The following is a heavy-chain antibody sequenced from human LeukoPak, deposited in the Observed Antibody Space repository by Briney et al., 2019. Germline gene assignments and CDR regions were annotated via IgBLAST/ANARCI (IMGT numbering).Heavy chain of an antibody. D-gene: IGHD3-3*01. CDR1: GGSISRGGYS. V-gene: IGHV4-30-4*07. CDR2: IYYSGNT. CDR3: AIAVSEYYDVWSGYPQPNFDY. J-gene: IGHJ4*02. Sequence: SETLSLTCAVSGGSISRGGYSWSWIRQPPGKGLGWIGYIYYSGNTYYNPSLKSRFTISVDTSKNQFSLKLSSVTAADTAVYYCAIAVSEYYDVWSGYPQPNFDYWGQGTLVTVSS.